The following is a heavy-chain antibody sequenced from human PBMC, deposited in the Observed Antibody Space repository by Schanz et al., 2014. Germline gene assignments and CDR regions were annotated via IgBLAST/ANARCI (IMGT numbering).Heavy chain of an antibody. Sequence: QVQLVESGGGVVQPGGSLRLSCAASGFPFSSYALHWVRQAPGKGLEWVAVISYDGVNTYYADSVKGRFTISRDNSKNTLYLQMNSLRGEDTAVYYCARDSRYCTGVDCKGDAFDLWGQGTLVTVSS. CDR3: ARDSRYCTGVDCKGDAFDL. V-gene: IGHV3-30-3*01. CDR2: ISYDGVNT. J-gene: IGHJ3*01. D-gene: IGHD2-8*02. CDR1: GFPFSSYA.